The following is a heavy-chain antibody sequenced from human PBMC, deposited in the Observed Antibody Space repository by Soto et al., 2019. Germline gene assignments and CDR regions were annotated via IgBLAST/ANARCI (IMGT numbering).Heavy chain of an antibody. D-gene: IGHD4-17*01. J-gene: IGHJ5*02. CDR3: AREADYVNWFEP. CDR1: VFTVSSSQ. Sequence: LRLSCAASVFTVSSSQMTWVLQAPVKALEWVSVIFIGGTTQYAVSVKGRFTISRDNAKNSLYLQMNSLRAEDTAVYYCAREADYVNWFEPWGQGTLVTVSS. CDR2: IFIGGTT. V-gene: IGHV3-66*01.